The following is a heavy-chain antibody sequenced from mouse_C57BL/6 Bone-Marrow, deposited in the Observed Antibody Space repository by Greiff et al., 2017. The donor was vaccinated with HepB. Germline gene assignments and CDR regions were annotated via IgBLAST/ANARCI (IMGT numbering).Heavy chain of an antibody. J-gene: IGHJ2*01. CDR3: ARKRLRQYFDY. V-gene: IGHV1-81*01. D-gene: IGHD2-4*01. CDR1: GYTFTSYG. Sequence: QVQLKESGAELARPGASVKLSCKASGYTFTSYGISWVKQRTGQGLEWIGEIYPRSGNTYYNEKFKGKATLTADKSSSTAYMELRSLTSEDSAVYFCARKRLRQYFDYWGQGTTLTVSS. CDR2: IYPRSGNT.